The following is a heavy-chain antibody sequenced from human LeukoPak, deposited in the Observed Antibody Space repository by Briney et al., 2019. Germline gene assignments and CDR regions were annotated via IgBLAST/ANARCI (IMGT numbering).Heavy chain of an antibody. V-gene: IGHV1-18*04. CDR3: ARDRSGYYDPFDY. CDR1: GYTFTGYY. D-gene: IGHD3-22*01. J-gene: IGHJ4*02. CDR2: ISAYNGNT. Sequence: ASVKVSCKASGYTFTGYYMHWVRQAPGQGLEWMGWISAYNGNTNYAQKLQGRVTMTTDTSTSTAYMELRSLRSDDTAVYYCARDRSGYYDPFDYWGQGTLVTVSS.